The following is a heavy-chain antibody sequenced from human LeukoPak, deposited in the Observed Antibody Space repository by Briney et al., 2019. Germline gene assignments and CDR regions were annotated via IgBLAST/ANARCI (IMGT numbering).Heavy chain of an antibody. Sequence: PGGSLRLSCAASGFTFSSYWMSWVRQAPGKGLEWVANIKQGGSEKYYVDSVKGRFTISRDNAKNSLYLQMNSLRAEDTAVYYCARGAYDFWSGYLDYWGQGTLVTVSS. J-gene: IGHJ4*02. CDR1: GFTFSSYW. CDR2: IKQGGSEK. V-gene: IGHV3-7*01. CDR3: ARGAYDFWSGYLDY. D-gene: IGHD3-3*01.